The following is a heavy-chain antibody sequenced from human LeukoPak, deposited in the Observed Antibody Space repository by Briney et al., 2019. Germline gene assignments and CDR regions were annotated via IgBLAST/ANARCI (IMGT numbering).Heavy chain of an antibody. Sequence: ASVKISCKSSGDTFSDYYIHWVRQAPGGGLQWLGRVDPEDAKAVYSENLQGRVTITADSFSGSTYMVLSSLTSEDTAFYYCATSGRSSLAFDVWGQGTVVTVSS. CDR2: VDPEDAKA. D-gene: IGHD3-10*01. CDR3: ATSGRSSLAFDV. CDR1: GDTFSDYY. V-gene: IGHV1-69-2*01. J-gene: IGHJ3*01.